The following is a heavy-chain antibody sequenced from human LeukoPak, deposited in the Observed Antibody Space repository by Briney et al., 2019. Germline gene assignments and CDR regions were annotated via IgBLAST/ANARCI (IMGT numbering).Heavy chain of an antibody. Sequence: GGSLRLFCAASGFTFSRRAMSWVRQAPGKGLEWVSTITRGGDGTFYADSVKGRFTISKDNSRDRLYPEMNSLRVEDTAVYYCVRRNYYLDSWGQGTLVTVSS. CDR3: VRRNYYLDS. J-gene: IGHJ4*02. CDR2: ITRGGDGT. CDR1: GFTFSRRA. V-gene: IGHV3-23*01.